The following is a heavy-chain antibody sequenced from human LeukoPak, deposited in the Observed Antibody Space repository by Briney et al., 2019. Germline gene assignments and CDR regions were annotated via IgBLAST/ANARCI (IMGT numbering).Heavy chain of an antibody. CDR3: ARLRPQDAFDI. Sequence: GESLKISCKGSRYSFTSYWIGWVRQMPAKGLEWMGIIYPGDSDTSYSPSFQGQVTMSADKSINTAYLQWSSLKASDTAMYYCARLRPQDAFDIWGQGTMVTVSS. J-gene: IGHJ3*02. CDR1: RYSFTSYW. V-gene: IGHV5-51*01. CDR2: IYPGDSDT.